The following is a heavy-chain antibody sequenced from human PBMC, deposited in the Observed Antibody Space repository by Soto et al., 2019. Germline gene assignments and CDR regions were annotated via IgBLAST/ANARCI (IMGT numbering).Heavy chain of an antibody. J-gene: IGHJ6*02. V-gene: IGHV4-31*03. Sequence: QVQLQESGPGLVKPSQTLSLTCTVSGGSISSGGYYWSWIRQHPGKGLEWIGYIYYSGSTYYNPSLKSRVTISVDTSKNQFSLKLSSVTAADTAVYYCARAPIVVVAATNYYYGMDVWGQGTTVTVSS. CDR2: IYYSGST. CDR3: ARAPIVVVAATNYYYGMDV. CDR1: GGSISSGGYY. D-gene: IGHD2-15*01.